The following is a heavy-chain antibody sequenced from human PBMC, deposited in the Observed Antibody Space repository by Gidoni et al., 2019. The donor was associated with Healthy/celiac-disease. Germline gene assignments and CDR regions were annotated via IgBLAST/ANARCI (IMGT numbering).Heavy chain of an antibody. J-gene: IGHJ4*02. Sequence: QLQLQESGPGLVKPSETLSLTCTVSGGSISSSRYYWGWIRQPPGKGLAWIGSIYYSGSTYYNPSLKSRVTISVDTSKNQFSLKLSSVTAADTAVYYCASQSPALLPTRASGWSNFDYWGQGTLVTVSS. D-gene: IGHD6-19*01. CDR2: IYYSGST. CDR1: GGSISSSRYY. V-gene: IGHV4-39*01. CDR3: ASQSPALLPTRASGWSNFDY.